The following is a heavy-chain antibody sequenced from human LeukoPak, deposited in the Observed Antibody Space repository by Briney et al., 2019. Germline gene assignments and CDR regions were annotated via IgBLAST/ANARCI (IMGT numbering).Heavy chain of an antibody. Sequence: ASVKVSCKASGYTFTAYYMYWVRQAPGQGLEWMGWINPNSGGTNYAQRFQGRVTMTRDTSISTAYMELNRLRSDDTAVYYCARDWGAYGYSWFDPWGQGTLVTVSS. V-gene: IGHV1-2*02. CDR2: INPNSGGT. CDR1: GYTFTAYY. D-gene: IGHD5-12*01. J-gene: IGHJ5*02. CDR3: ARDWGAYGYSWFDP.